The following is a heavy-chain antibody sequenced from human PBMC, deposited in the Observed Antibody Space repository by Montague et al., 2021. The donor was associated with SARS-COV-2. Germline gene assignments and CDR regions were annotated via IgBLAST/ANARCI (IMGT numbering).Heavy chain of an antibody. CDR2: IYYSGST. D-gene: IGHD2-2*01. CDR3: AREGRGYCSSTSCQSAFDI. J-gene: IGHJ3*02. CDR1: GGSISSSSYY. V-gene: IGHV4-39*02. Sequence: SETLSLTCTVSGGSISSSSYYWGWIRQPPGKGLEWIGSIYYSGSTYYNPSLKSRVTISVDTSKNQFSLKLSSVTAADTAVYYCAREGRGYCSSTSCQSAFDIWGQGTMVTVSS.